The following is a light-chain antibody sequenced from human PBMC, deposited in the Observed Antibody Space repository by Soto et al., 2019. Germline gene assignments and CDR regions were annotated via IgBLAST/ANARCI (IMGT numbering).Light chain of an antibody. CDR1: QPINTW. CDR3: EQFNSYPVA. J-gene: IGKJ1*01. V-gene: IGKV1-5*03. CDR2: KAS. Sequence: DIQMTQSPSTLSASVGDRVTITCRASQPINTWLAWYQQKPGKAPQVLIYKASSLESGAPSRFSGSGSGTEFTLTISNLQPDDFATYYCEQFNSYPVAFGQGTKVEIK.